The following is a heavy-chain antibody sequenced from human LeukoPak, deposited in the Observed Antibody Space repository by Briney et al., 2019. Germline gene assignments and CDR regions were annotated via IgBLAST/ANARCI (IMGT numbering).Heavy chain of an antibody. Sequence: KSSETLSLTCTVSGGSISSYYWSWIRQPPGKGLEWLGYIYYSGSTNYNPSLKSRVTISVDTSKNQFSLKLSSVTAADTAVYYCARDTNYGGNSYMDVWGKGTTVTVSS. CDR3: ARDTNYGGNSYMDV. CDR1: GGSISSYY. J-gene: IGHJ6*03. V-gene: IGHV4-59*01. CDR2: IYYSGST. D-gene: IGHD4-23*01.